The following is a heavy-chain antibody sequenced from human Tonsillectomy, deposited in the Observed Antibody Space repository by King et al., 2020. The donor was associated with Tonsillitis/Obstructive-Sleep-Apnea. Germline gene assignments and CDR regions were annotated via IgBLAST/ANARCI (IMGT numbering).Heavy chain of an antibody. J-gene: IGHJ6*03. CDR3: ALRISSGSYYTDYYMDV. CDR2: ISGGGGST. D-gene: IGHD3-10*01. V-gene: IGHV3-23*04. CDR1: GFTFSSYA. Sequence: VQLVESGGGLVQPGGPLRLSCAASGFTFSSYAMSWVRQAPGKGLEWVSAISGGGGSTFYADSVKGRFTISRDNSKNTQYLQMNSLRAEDTAVYYCALRISSGSYYTDYYMDVWGKGTTVTVSS.